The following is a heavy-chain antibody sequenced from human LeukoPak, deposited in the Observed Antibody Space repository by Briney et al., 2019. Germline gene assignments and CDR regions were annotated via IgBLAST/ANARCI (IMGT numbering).Heavy chain of an antibody. V-gene: IGHV3-30*03. D-gene: IGHD5-24*01. J-gene: IGHJ1*01. CDR3: ARVLSADGPGFQH. CDR2: ISYDGSNK. Sequence: PGRSLRLSCAASGFTFSSYGMHWVRQAPGKGLEWVAVISYDGSNKYYADSVKGRFTISRDNSKNTLYLQMNSLRAEDTAVYYCARVLSADGPGFQHWGQGTLVTVSS. CDR1: GFTFSSYG.